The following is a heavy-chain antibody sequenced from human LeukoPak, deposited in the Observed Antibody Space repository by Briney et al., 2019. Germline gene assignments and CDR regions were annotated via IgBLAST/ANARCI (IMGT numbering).Heavy chain of an antibody. J-gene: IGHJ3*02. V-gene: IGHV1-69*05. CDR1: GGTFSSYA. Sequence: SVKVSCKASGGTFSSYAISWVRQAPGQGLEWMGVFIPKFDAAQYAQRFQGRVTITTDESTSTAYMELSSLRSEDTAVYYCAREPSYSSSADAFDIWGQGTMVTVSS. CDR2: FIPKFDAA. D-gene: IGHD6-6*01. CDR3: AREPSYSSSADAFDI.